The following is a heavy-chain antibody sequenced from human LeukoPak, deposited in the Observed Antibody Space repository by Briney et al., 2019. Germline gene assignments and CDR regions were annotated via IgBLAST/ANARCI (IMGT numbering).Heavy chain of an antibody. CDR1: GYSISSGYY. D-gene: IGHD3-22*01. V-gene: IGHV4-38-2*02. CDR3: ARVFFRDYDSSGYYYGFDI. CDR2: IYHSGST. J-gene: IGHJ3*02. Sequence: SETLSLTCTVSGYSISSGYYWGWIRPPPGKGLEWIGSIYHSGSTYYNPSLKSRVTISVDTSKNQFSLKLSSVTAADTAVYYCARVFFRDYDSSGYYYGFDIWGQGTMVTVSS.